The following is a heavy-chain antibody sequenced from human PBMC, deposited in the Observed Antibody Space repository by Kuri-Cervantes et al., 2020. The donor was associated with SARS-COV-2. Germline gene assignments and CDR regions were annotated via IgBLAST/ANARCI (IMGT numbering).Heavy chain of an antibody. V-gene: IGHV4-59*10. CDR3: ARGGDWFDP. CDR1: GGSFSSYY. Sequence: SETLSLTCAVYGGSFSSYYWSWIRQPAGKGLEWIGRIYTSGSTNYNPSLKSRVTITVDTSKNQFSLKLSSVTAADTAAYYCARGGDWFDPWGQGTLVTVSS. CDR2: IYTSGST. D-gene: IGHD1-26*01. J-gene: IGHJ5*02.